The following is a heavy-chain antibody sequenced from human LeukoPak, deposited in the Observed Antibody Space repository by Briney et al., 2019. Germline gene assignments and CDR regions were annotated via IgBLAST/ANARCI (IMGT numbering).Heavy chain of an antibody. CDR1: GYTFTSYD. V-gene: IGHV1-8*03. CDR2: MNPNSGNT. J-gene: IGHJ4*02. CDR3: AGGAGYCGSTSCSLGY. Sequence: ASVKVPCKASGYTFTSYDINWVRQATGQGLEWMGWMNPNSGNTGYAQKFQGRVTITRNTSISTAYMELSSLRSEDTAVYYCAGGAGYCGSTSCSLGYWGQGTLVTVSS. D-gene: IGHD2-2*01.